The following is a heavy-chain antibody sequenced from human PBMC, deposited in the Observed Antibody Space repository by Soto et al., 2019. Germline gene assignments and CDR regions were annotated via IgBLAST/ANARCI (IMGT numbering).Heavy chain of an antibody. CDR2: IWYDGSNK. J-gene: IGHJ6*02. D-gene: IGHD3-9*01. Sequence: PGGSLRLSCAASGFTFSSYGMHWVRQAPGKGLEWVAVIWYDGSNKYYADSVKGRFTISRDNSKNTLYLQMNSLRAEDTAVYYCARDSLGNVLRYFDWGGLYYGMDVWGQGTTVTVSS. CDR1: GFTFSSYG. V-gene: IGHV3-33*01. CDR3: ARDSLGNVLRYFDWGGLYYGMDV.